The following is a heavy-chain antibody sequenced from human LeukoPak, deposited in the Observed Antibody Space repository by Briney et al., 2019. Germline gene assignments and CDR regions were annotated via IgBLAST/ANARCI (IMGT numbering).Heavy chain of an antibody. CDR1: GGSFSGYY. J-gene: IGHJ4*02. CDR3: ARHSGRSRSLDY. V-gene: IGHV4-34*01. Sequence: PSETLSLTCAVYGGSFSGYYWSWIRQPPGKGLEWIGEINHSGSTNYNPSLKSRVTISVDTSKNQFSLKLSSVTAADTAVYYCARHSGRSRSLDYWGQGTLVTVSS. D-gene: IGHD2-8*02. CDR2: INHSGST.